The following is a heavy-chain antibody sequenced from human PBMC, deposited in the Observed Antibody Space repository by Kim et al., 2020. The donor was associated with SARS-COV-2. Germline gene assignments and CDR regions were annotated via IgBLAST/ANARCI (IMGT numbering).Heavy chain of an antibody. CDR1: GYSFTSYW. CDR2: IDPSDSYT. V-gene: IGHV5-10-1*01. CDR3: ERRQCSSTSCYIGWFDP. J-gene: IGHJ5*02. D-gene: IGHD2-2*02. Sequence: GESLKISCKGSGYSFTSYWISWVRQMPGKGLEWMGRIDPSDSYTNYSPSFQGHVTISADKSISTAYLQWSSLKASDTAMYYCERRQCSSTSCYIGWFDPWGQGTLVTVSS.